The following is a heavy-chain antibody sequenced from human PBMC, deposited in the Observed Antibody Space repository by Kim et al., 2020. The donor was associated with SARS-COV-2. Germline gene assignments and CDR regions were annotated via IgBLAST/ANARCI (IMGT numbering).Heavy chain of an antibody. CDR1: GFTLSSYG. CDR3: ARDLSFSLYTPGY. J-gene: IGHJ4*02. Sequence: GGSLRLSCVASGFTLSSYGMHWVRQAPGQGLEWLALIWFDGSKKYYADSVKGRFTISRDNSRNTVYLQMNSLRVEDTAVYYCARDLSFSLYTPGYWGQGTLVPAST. CDR2: IWFDGSKK. V-gene: IGHV3-33*01.